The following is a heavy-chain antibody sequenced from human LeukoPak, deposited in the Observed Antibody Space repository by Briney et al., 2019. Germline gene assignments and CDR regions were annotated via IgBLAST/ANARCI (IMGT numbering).Heavy chain of an antibody. J-gene: IGHJ6*02. Sequence: SETLSLTCNVSGGSVSSGSYYWSWIRQPPGKGLEWIGYIYNSGTTNYNPSLKSRVTMSVDTSKNLFSLKVSSVTAADTAVYYCARGRSNYYGMDVWGQGTTVTVSS. CDR3: ARGRSNYYGMDV. CDR2: IYNSGTT. V-gene: IGHV4-61*01. D-gene: IGHD1-26*01. CDR1: GGSVSSGSYY.